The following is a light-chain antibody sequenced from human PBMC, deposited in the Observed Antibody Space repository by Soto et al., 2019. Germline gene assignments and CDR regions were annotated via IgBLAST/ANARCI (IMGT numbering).Light chain of an antibody. CDR1: QSVNAN. Sequence: EVVMTQSPATLSVSPGERATLSCRASQSVNANLAWYQQMPGQAPRLLIHGASNRATGIPARLRGSGFGTEFILTISSLQSEDFAVYYCQQYNTWLWTFGQGTKVEI. CDR2: GAS. J-gene: IGKJ1*01. V-gene: IGKV3-15*01. CDR3: QQYNTWLWT.